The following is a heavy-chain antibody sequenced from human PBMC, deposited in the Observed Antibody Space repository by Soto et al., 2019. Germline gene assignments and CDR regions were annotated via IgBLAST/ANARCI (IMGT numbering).Heavy chain of an antibody. D-gene: IGHD6-19*01. J-gene: IGHJ4*02. CDR1: VFPLSNAW. CDR2: IKSKTDGGTT. Sequence: GGSLRLSCAASVFPLSNAWMSWVRQAPGKGLEWVGRIKSKTDGGTTDYAAPVKGRFTISRDDSKNTLYLQMNSLKTEDTAVYYCTTVRVFLGWYGRWGKRSSVTVSS. CDR3: TTVRVFLGWYGR. V-gene: IGHV3-15*01.